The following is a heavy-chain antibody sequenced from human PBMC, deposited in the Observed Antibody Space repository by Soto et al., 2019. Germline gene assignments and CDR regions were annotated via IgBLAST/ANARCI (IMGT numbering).Heavy chain of an antibody. CDR2: IGGGGGNT. Sequence: EVQLLESGGGLVQPGGSLRLSCKASGFTFTSYAMSWVRQAPGKGLEWVSGIGGGGGNTYYADSMKGRFTISRDNRKNTLYLQMSSLRVEDTAVYYCGKYSSGSLYTMFDYWGQGTLVTVSS. D-gene: IGHD3-10*01. CDR1: GFTFTSYA. J-gene: IGHJ4*02. CDR3: GKYSSGSLYTMFDY. V-gene: IGHV3-23*01.